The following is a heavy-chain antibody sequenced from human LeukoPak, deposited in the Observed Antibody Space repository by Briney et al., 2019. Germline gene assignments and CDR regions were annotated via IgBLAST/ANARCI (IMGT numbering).Heavy chain of an antibody. J-gene: IGHJ4*02. V-gene: IGHV1-69*13. D-gene: IGHD6-13*01. CDR2: IIPLFRTA. CDR3: ARVAAAGYPFDY. Sequence: SVKVSCKASGGTFSSYAISWVRQAPGQGLEWMGGIIPLFRTANYAQKFQGKVTITADESTSTAYMELSSLRSEDTAVYYCARVAAAGYPFDYWGQGTLVTVSS. CDR1: GGTFSSYA.